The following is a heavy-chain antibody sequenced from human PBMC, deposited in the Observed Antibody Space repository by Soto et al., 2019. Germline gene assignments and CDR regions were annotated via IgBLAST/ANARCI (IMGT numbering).Heavy chain of an antibody. V-gene: IGHV4-59*01. CDR2: IYYRGST. J-gene: IGHJ5*02. Sequence: PSETLSLTCTVSGGSISSYYWSWIRQPPGKELEWIGYIYYRGSTNYNPSHKSRVTISVDTSKNQFSLKLSSVTAADTAVYYCARVDCSSTSCYGSWFDPWGQGTLVTVSS. CDR1: GGSISSYY. D-gene: IGHD2-2*01. CDR3: ARVDCSSTSCYGSWFDP.